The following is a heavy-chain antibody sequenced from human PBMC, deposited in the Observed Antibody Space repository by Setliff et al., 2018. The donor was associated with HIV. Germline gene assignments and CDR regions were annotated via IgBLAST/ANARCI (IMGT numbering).Heavy chain of an antibody. D-gene: IGHD3-16*02. CDR3: AKVGGMITFGGVIVNSYFDY. V-gene: IGHV3-21*04. J-gene: IGHJ4*02. CDR2: IRGSGSFM. CDR1: GFTFSNYN. Sequence: GGSLRLSCVASGFTFSNYNMNWVRQAPGKGLEWVSSIRGSGSFMYYADSVKGRFTISRDNSKNTLYLQMNSLRAEDTAVYYCAKVGGMITFGGVIVNSYFDYWGQGTLVTVSS.